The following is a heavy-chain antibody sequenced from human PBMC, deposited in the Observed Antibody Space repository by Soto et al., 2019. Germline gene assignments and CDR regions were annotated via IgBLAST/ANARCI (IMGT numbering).Heavy chain of an antibody. CDR3: AAVTTYYYDSSGYYSGYYGMDV. J-gene: IGHJ6*02. CDR1: GFTFTSSA. CDR2: IVVGSGNT. D-gene: IGHD3-22*01. V-gene: IGHV1-58*01. Sequence: QMPLVQSGPEVKKPGTSVKVSCKASGFTFTSSAVQWVRQARGQRLEWIGWIVVGSGNTNYAQKFQERVTITRDMSTSTAYMELSSLRSEDTAVYYCAAVTTYYYDSSGYYSGYYGMDVWGQGTTVTVSS.